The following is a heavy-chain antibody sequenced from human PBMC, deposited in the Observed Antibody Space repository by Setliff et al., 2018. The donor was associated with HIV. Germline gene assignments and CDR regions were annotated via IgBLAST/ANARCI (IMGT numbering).Heavy chain of an antibody. Sequence: SETLSLTCAVSGGSISSSNWWSWVRQPPGKGLEWIGEINHSGSTNYNPSLKSRVSKSVDMSKNQFSLTLNSVTAADTAMYFCARTNWPKGELQPFDVWGQGTMVTVSS. D-gene: IGHD1-7*01. V-gene: IGHV4-4*02. CDR3: ARTNWPKGELQPFDV. J-gene: IGHJ3*01. CDR1: GGSISSSNW. CDR2: INHSGST.